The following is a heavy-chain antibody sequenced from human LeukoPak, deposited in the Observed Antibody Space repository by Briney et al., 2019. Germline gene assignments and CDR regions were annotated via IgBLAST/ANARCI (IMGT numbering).Heavy chain of an antibody. D-gene: IGHD6-19*01. Sequence: GGSLRLSCAASGFTFSSYSMNWVRQAPGKGLEWVSYISSSSRSTIYYADSVKGRFTISRDNSKNTLSLQMNSLRTEDTAVYYCARDTFRQWLTQGGYFQYWGQGTLVTVSS. J-gene: IGHJ1*01. V-gene: IGHV3-48*01. CDR2: ISSSSRSTI. CDR3: ARDTFRQWLTQGGYFQY. CDR1: GFTFSSYS.